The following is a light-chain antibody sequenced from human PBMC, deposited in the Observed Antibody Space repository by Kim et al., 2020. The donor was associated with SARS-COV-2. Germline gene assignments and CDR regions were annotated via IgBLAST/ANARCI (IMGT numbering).Light chain of an antibody. CDR1: NIGSKS. Sequence: SYELTQPPSVSVAPGKTARITCGGNNIGSKSVHWYQQKPGQAPVLVIYYDSDRPSGIPERFSGSNSGNTATLTTSRVEAGDEADYYCQVWDSSSDPHVVFGGGTQLTVL. CDR2: YDS. J-gene: IGLJ2*01. CDR3: QVWDSSSDPHVV. V-gene: IGLV3-21*04.